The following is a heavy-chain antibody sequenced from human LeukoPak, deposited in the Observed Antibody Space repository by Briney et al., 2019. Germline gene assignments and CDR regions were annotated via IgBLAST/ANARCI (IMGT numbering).Heavy chain of an antibody. J-gene: IGHJ4*02. CDR1: GFTFSSYA. CDR2: ISGSGGST. D-gene: IGHD4-17*01. Sequence: GGSLRLSCAASGFTFSSYAMSWVRQAPGKGLEWVSAISGSGGSTYYADSVKGRFTISRDNAKNSLYLQMHSLRAEDTAVYYCARGHPGDYGDFQFDYWGQGTLVTVSS. CDR3: ARGHPGDYGDFQFDY. V-gene: IGHV3-23*01.